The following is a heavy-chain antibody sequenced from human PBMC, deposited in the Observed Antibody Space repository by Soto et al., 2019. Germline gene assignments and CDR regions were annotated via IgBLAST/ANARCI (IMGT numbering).Heavy chain of an antibody. V-gene: IGHV3-73*02. Sequence: EVQLVESGGGLVQPGGSLKLSCAASGFAFSGSAMYWVRQASGKGPEWVGRIRSKGHNYATEYAASVKGRFTISRDASKNTTNLQMNSLQTEYTAVYYCTRDLFSYDYSGILWFDPWGQGTLVTVSS. J-gene: IGHJ5*02. CDR1: GFAFSGSA. CDR2: IRSKGHNYAT. D-gene: IGHD3-16*01. CDR3: TRDLFSYDYSGILWFDP.